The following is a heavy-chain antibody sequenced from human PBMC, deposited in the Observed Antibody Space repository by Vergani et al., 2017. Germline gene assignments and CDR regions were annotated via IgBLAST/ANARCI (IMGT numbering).Heavy chain of an antibody. V-gene: IGHV3-9*01. CDR3: TRTYYYDSSGYLAWFDP. CDR2: ISWNSGSI. CDR1: GFTFDDYA. D-gene: IGHD3-22*01. Sequence: EVQLVESGGGLVQPGRSLRLSCAASGFTFDDYAMHWVRQAPGKGLEWVSGISWNSGSIGYADSVKGRFTISRDDSKNTAYLQMNSLKTEDTAVYYCTRTYYYDSSGYLAWFDPWGQGTLVTVSS. J-gene: IGHJ5*02.